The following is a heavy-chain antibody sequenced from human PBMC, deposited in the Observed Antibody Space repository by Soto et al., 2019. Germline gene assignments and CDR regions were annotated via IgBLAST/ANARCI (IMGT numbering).Heavy chain of an antibody. Sequence: SETLSLTCAVYGGSFSGSYWSGIRQSPGKGLEWIGEINHSGSTNYNPSLKSRVTISVDTSKNQFSLRVTYGTAADTAVYYCARGRMFTSGGVMVKRYYYGMDVWGQGTTVTVSS. J-gene: IGHJ6*02. D-gene: IGHD3-16*01. CDR1: GGSFSGSY. CDR2: INHSGST. V-gene: IGHV4-34*01. CDR3: ARGRMFTSGGVMVKRYYYGMDV.